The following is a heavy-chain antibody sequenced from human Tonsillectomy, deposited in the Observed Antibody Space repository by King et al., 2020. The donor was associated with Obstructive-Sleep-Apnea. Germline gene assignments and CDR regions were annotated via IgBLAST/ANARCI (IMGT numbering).Heavy chain of an antibody. CDR3: ARERITMVRGVRHFDY. CDR1: GGSISSGGYY. Sequence: VQLQESGPGLVKPSQTLSLTCTVSGGSISSGGYYWSWIRQHPGKGVEWSGYIYYSGTTYDNPSLKSQVTIAVETSKNQFSLTLSSVTGADTAGYYCARERITMVRGVRHFDYWGQGTLVTVSS. V-gene: IGHV4-31*01. D-gene: IGHD3-10*01. J-gene: IGHJ4*02. CDR2: IYYSGTT.